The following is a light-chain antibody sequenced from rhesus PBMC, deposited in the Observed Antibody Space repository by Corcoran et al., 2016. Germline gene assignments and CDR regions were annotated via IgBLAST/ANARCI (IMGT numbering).Light chain of an antibody. CDR2: DAS. CDR3: LQHSNWPLT. V-gene: IGKV3-24*01. J-gene: IGKJ4*01. Sequence: EIVMTQSPATLSLSPGERATLSCRASQSATSSLAWYQPQPGQAPRLLIYDASSRATGIPDRFSGSGAETDVTRTISSREPEDVAVYYCLQHSNWPLTFGGGTKVELK. CDR1: QSATSS.